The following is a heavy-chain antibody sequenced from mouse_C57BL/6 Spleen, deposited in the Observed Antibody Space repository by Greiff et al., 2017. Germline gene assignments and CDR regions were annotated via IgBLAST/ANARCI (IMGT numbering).Heavy chain of an antibody. D-gene: IGHD2-12*01. CDR3: ARYDYLDY. V-gene: IGHV1-59*01. J-gene: IGHJ2*01. CDR1: GYTFTSYW. CDR2: IDPSDSYT. Sequence: QVQLQQPGAELVRPGTSVKLSCKASGYTFTSYWMHWVKQRPGQGLEWIGVIDPSDSYTNYNQKFKGKATLTVDTSSSAAYMQLSSLTSEDSGVYYCARYDYLDYWGQGTTLTVSS.